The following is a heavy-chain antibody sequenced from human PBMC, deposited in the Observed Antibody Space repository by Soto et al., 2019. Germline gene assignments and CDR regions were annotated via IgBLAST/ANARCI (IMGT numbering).Heavy chain of an antibody. V-gene: IGHV3-21*01. CDR2: ISSSSSYI. D-gene: IGHD3-22*01. J-gene: IGHJ4*02. CDR1: GFTFSSYI. CDR3: ARDHQSHDSSGYSGY. Sequence: PGGSLRLFWAASGFTFSSYIMNRVRQAPGKGLEWVSSISSSSSYIYYADSVKGRFTISRDNAKNSLYLQMNSLRAEDTAVYYCARDHQSHDSSGYSGYWGQGTLVTVSS.